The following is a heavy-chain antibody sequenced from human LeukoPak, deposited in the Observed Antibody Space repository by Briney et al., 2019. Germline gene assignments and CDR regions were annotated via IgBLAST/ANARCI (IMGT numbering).Heavy chain of an antibody. Sequence: SETLSLTCAVYGGSFSGCYWSWIRQPPGKGLEWIGEINHSGSTNYNPSLKSRVTISVDTSKNQFSLKLSSVTAADTAVYYCARHSSSGNWFDPWGQGTLVTVSS. CDR1: GGSFSGCY. CDR2: INHSGST. J-gene: IGHJ5*02. CDR3: ARHSSSGNWFDP. D-gene: IGHD6-6*01. V-gene: IGHV4-34*01.